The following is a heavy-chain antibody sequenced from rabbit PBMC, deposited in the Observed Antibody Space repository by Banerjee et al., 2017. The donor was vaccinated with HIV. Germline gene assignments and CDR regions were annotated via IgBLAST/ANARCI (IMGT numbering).Heavy chain of an antibody. Sequence: QSLEESGGDLVKPGASLTLTCTASGFSFSDNNYYMCWVRQAPGKGLEWIACIYTGDGGTYYASWAKGRFTISKTSSTTVTLQMTSLTAADTATYFCARSFNLWGPGTLVTVS. J-gene: IGHJ4*01. CDR2: IYTGDGGT. CDR1: GFSFSDNNYY. CDR3: ARSFNL. V-gene: IGHV1S40*01.